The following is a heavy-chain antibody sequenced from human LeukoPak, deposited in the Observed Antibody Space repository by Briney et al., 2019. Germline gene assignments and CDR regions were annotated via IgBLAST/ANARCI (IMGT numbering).Heavy chain of an antibody. V-gene: IGHV3-30-3*01. CDR3: AREEYGGVYFDY. D-gene: IGHD4-23*01. CDR1: GFTFSSYA. CDR2: ISYDTSNK. J-gene: IGHJ4*02. Sequence: GGSLRLSCAASGFTFSSYAMHWVRQAPGKGLEWVAVISYDTSNKYYTDSVKGRFTISRDNSKNMLYLQMDSLRVEDTAVYHCAREEYGGVYFDYWGQGTLVTVSS.